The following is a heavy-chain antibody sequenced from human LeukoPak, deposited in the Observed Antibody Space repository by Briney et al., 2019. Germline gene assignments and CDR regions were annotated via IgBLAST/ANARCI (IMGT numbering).Heavy chain of an antibody. J-gene: IGHJ4*02. Sequence: GGSLRLSCAASGFTFSSYAMSWVRQAPGKGLGWVSAISGSGGSTYYADSVKGRFTISRDNSKNTLYLQMNSLRAEDTAVYYCAKDCSGGSCYGYWGQGTLVTVSS. CDR3: AKDCSGGSCYGY. CDR1: GFTFSSYA. CDR2: ISGSGGST. V-gene: IGHV3-23*01. D-gene: IGHD2-15*01.